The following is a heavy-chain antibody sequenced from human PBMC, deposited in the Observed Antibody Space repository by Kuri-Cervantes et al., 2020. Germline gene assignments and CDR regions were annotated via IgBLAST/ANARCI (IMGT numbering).Heavy chain of an antibody. D-gene: IGHD3-10*01. CDR3: TRGNGVIDY. CDR2: IHRDGII. CDR1: GFAVSTSS. V-gene: IGHV3-53*03. J-gene: IGHJ4*02. Sequence: GESLKISCAASGFAVSTSSVGWVRQAPGKGLEWVSFIHRDGIIRYADSVQGRITITRDNAKDTLYPLMNSLRDEDTALYYCTRGNGVIDYWGQGTLVTVSS.